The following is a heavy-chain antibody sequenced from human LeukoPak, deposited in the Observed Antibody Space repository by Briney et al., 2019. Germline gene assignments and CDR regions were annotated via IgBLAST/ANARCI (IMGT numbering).Heavy chain of an antibody. V-gene: IGHV3-48*03. D-gene: IGHD6-13*01. J-gene: IGHJ4*02. CDR3: AKVTRWAAGTFDY. CDR1: GFTFSSYE. Sequence: GGSLRLSCAASGFTFSSYEMNWVRQAPGKGLEWVSYISSSGSTIYYADSVKGRFTISRDNSKNTLYLQMNSLRAEDTAVYYCAKVTRWAAGTFDYWGQGTLVTVSS. CDR2: ISSSGSTI.